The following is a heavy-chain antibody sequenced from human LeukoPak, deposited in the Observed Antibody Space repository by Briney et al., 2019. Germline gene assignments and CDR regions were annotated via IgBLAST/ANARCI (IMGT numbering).Heavy chain of an antibody. CDR1: GYTFTSYY. D-gene: IGHD3-10*01. CDR3: ATRTEVNGMDV. J-gene: IGHJ6*02. CDR2: INPSGGST. V-gene: IGHV1-46*01. Sequence: ASVKVSCKASGYTFTSYYMHWVRQAPGQGLEWMGIINPSGGSTSYAQKFQGRVTMTRDTSTSTVYMELSSLRSEDTAVYYCATRTEVNGMDVWGQGTTVTVSS.